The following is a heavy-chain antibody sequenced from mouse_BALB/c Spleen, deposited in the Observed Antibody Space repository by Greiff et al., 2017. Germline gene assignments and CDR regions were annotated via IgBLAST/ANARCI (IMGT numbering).Heavy chain of an antibody. Sequence: VKLVESGPGLVAPSQSLSITCTVSGFSLTSYGVSWVRQPPGKGLEWLGVIWGDGSTNYHSALISRLSISKDNSKSQVFLKLNSLQTDDTATYYCAKRGPTIGTNAMDYWGQGTSVTVSA. D-gene: IGHD2-14*01. J-gene: IGHJ4*01. CDR3: AKRGPTIGTNAMDY. V-gene: IGHV2-3*01. CDR2: IWGDGST. CDR1: GFSLTSYG.